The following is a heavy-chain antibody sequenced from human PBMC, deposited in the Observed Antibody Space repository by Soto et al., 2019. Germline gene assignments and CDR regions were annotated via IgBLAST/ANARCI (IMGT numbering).Heavy chain of an antibody. CDR1: GGSVNGYY. J-gene: IGHJ5*02. CDR2: INHTGGT. V-gene: IGHV4-34*01. Sequence: SETLSLTCAVYGGSVNGYYWNWIRQPPGKGLEWIGEINHTGGTHYNPSLKRRVTMSVDTSKNQFSLRLSSVTAADTAIYYCATRITVFGLLIPPFDPWGQGTQVTVSS. D-gene: IGHD3-3*01. CDR3: ATRITVFGLLIPPFDP.